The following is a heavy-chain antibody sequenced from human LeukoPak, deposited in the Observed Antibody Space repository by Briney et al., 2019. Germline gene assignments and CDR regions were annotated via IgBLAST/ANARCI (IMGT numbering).Heavy chain of an antibody. J-gene: IGHJ4*02. CDR1: GGTFSSYA. Sequence: SVKVSCKASGGTFSSYAISWVRQAPGQGLEWMGGIIPIFGTANYAQKFQGRVTITTDESTSTAYMELSSLRSEDTAVYYCARGRITIFGVVPREGYFDYWGQGTLVTVSS. CDR2: IIPIFGTA. CDR3: ARGRITIFGVVPREGYFDY. V-gene: IGHV1-69*05. D-gene: IGHD3-3*01.